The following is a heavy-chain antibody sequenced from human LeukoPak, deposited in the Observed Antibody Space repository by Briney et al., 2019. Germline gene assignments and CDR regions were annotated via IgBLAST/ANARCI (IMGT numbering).Heavy chain of an antibody. J-gene: IGHJ4*02. CDR1: GLTFSSHA. Sequence: GGSLRLSCSASGLTFSSHAMHWVRQAPGKGLEWVAVISYDGSNKYYADSVKGRFTISRDNSKNTLYLQMNSLRAEDTAVYYCAKDQGHGSAGFDYWGQGTLVTVSS. CDR2: ISYDGSNK. D-gene: IGHD2-15*01. V-gene: IGHV3-30-3*01. CDR3: AKDQGHGSAGFDY.